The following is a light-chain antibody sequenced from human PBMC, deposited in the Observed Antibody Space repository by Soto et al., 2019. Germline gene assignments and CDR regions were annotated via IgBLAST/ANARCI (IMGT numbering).Light chain of an antibody. J-gene: IGKJ5*01. V-gene: IGKV1-39*01. CDR1: QSINNY. CDR2: AAS. CDR3: QQADTFPIT. Sequence: IQLTQSPSSLCACVGDRVAITCLISQSINNYLNWYQKKPGKAPKILIYAASRLQSGVPSRFSGTAFGTDFNLTIRRLQTEDSAIYYGQQADTFPITGGPRTQVEI.